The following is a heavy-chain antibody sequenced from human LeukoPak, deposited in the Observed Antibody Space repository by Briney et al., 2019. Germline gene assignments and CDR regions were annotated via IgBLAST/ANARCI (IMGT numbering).Heavy chain of an antibody. CDR1: GFTFSSYW. J-gene: IGHJ4*02. Sequence: GGSLRLSCAASGFTFSSYWMSWVRQAPGKGLEWVANIKQDGSEKYYVDSVKGRFTISRDDAKNSMFLQMNSLTTEDTAVYYCARTNGYSGYVSYDYWGQGTLVTVSS. D-gene: IGHD5-12*01. CDR2: IKQDGSEK. V-gene: IGHV3-7*01. CDR3: ARTNGYSGYVSYDY.